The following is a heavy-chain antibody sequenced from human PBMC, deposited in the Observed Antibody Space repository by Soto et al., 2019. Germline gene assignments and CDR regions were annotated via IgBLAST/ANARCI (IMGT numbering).Heavy chain of an antibody. J-gene: IGHJ4*02. CDR2: ISYDGSNK. V-gene: IGHV3-30*18. Sequence: HPGGSLRLSCAASGFTFSSYGMHWVRQAPGKGLEWVAVISYDGSNKYYADSVKGRFAISRDNSKNSLYLQMNSLRAEDTAVYYCAKDHGISASLDYWGQGTLVTVSS. CDR1: GFTFSSYG. CDR3: AKDHGISASLDY.